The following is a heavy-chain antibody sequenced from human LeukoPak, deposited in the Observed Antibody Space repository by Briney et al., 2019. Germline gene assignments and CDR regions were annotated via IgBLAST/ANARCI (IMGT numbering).Heavy chain of an antibody. Sequence: ASVKVSCKVSGKTLSDLSIHWLRQPPGKGLEWLGGSDPEDGERIYAQMCQGRVTMTEDTSIDTAYMELSSLRSEDTAVYYCVTGFTTMAVVYFDYWGQGTLVTVSP. CDR1: GKTLSDLS. CDR2: SDPEDGER. CDR3: VTGFTTMAVVYFDY. V-gene: IGHV1-24*01. J-gene: IGHJ4*02. D-gene: IGHD5-18*01.